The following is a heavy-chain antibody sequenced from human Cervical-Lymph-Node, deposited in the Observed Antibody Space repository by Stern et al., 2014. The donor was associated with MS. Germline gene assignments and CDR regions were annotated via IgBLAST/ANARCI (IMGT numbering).Heavy chain of an antibody. CDR2: INPNSGGT. J-gene: IGHJ3*02. CDR3: ARETIAAAGDAFDI. D-gene: IGHD6-13*01. CDR1: GYTFTGYY. V-gene: IGHV1-2*06. Sequence: VQLVQAGAEVKKPGASVKVSCKASGYTFTGYYMHWVRQAPGQGLEWMGRINPNSGGTNHAQKFQGRVPMTRDTSISTAYMELSRLRSDDTAVYYCARETIAAAGDAFDIWGQGTMVTVSS.